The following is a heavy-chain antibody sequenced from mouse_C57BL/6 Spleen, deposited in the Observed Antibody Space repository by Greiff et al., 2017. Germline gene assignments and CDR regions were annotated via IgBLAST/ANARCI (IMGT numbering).Heavy chain of an antibody. D-gene: IGHD1-1*01. CDR2: ISDGGSYT. CDR1: GFTFSSYA. Sequence: EVKLVESGGGLVKPGGSLKLSCAASGFTFSSYAMSWVRQTPENRLEWVATISDGGSYTYYPDNVKGRFTISRDHAKNKLYLQMTHLKTENTTMYYCAREQTTGAYFDDGGTGTTVTVSS. J-gene: IGHJ1*03. V-gene: IGHV5-4*01. CDR3: AREQTTGAYFDD.